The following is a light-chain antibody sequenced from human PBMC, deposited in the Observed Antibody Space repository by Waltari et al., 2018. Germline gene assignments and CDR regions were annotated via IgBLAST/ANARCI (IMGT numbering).Light chain of an antibody. CDR2: LGS. J-gene: IGKJ2*01. Sequence: DIVMTQSPLSLPVTPGEPASISCRSRQSLLNSNGNNYLDWYLQKPGQSPQLLICLGSNRASGVPDRFSGSGSGTDFTLKISRVEAEDVGVYFCMQALQTPYTFGQGTKLEIK. CDR3: MQALQTPYT. CDR1: QSLLNSNGNNY. V-gene: IGKV2-28*01.